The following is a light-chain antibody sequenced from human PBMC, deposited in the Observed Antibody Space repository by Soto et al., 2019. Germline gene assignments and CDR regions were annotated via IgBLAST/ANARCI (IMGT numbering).Light chain of an antibody. Sequence: EIVLTQSPGTLSLSPGERATLSCRASQSLTSDYLAWYQQKPGQAPRLLIYGASTRATGIPARFSGSGSGTDFTLTISRLEPEDFAVYYCQQYGSSGTFGQGTKVDIK. CDR1: QSLTSDY. V-gene: IGKV3-20*01. CDR2: GAS. J-gene: IGKJ1*01. CDR3: QQYGSSGT.